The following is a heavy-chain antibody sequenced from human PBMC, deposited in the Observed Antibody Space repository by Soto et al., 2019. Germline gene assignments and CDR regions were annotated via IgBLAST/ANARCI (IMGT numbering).Heavy chain of an antibody. CDR1: GGSISSYC. CDR3: ARDTRTVTRSAGLF. J-gene: IGHJ4*02. V-gene: IGHV1-18*04. CDR2: FSYNGNT. Sequence: TCSVSGGSISSYCWNWIRQPPGKELEWIGHFSYNGNTNYAQKLQGRVTMTTDTSTSTAYMELRSLRSDDTAVHYCARDTRTVTRSAGLFWGQGTLVTVSS. D-gene: IGHD4-17*01.